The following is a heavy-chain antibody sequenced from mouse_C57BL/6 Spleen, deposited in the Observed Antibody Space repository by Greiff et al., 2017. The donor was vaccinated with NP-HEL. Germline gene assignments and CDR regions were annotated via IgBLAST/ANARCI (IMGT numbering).Heavy chain of an antibody. CDR3: ARRYSNYGWYFDD. CDR1: GYTFTSYW. V-gene: IGHV1-69*01. Sequence: QVQLQQPGAELVMPGASVKLSCKASGYTFTSYWMHWVKPRPGQGLEWIGEIDPSDSYTNYNQKFKGKSTLTVDKSSSTAYLQLSSLTSADSAVYYWARRYSNYGWYFDDWGPGTTLTVSS. CDR2: IDPSDSYT. J-gene: IGHJ2*01. D-gene: IGHD2-5*01.